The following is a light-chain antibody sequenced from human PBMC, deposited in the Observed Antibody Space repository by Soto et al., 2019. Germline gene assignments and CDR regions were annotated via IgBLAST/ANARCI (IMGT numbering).Light chain of an antibody. Sequence: QSVLTQPPSASGSPGQSVAISCTGTSSDTSAYNYVSWYQQHPGKAPKLLLFEAGQRPSGVPDRFSGSKSGNTASLTVSGLLAEDEAVYYCSSYADNTVVFGGGTQLTVL. CDR3: SSYADNTVV. CDR2: EAG. J-gene: IGLJ2*01. CDR1: SSDTSAYNY. V-gene: IGLV2-8*01.